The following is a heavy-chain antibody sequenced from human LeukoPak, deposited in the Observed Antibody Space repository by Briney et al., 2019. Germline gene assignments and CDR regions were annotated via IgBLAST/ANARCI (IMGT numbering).Heavy chain of an antibody. CDR3: ASQFTNYYYYGMDV. CDR2: IYYSGST. J-gene: IGHJ6*02. V-gene: IGHV4-59*08. Sequence: SETLSLTCTVSGGSISSYYWSRIRQPPGKGLEWIGYIYYSGSTNYNPSLKSRVTISVDTSKNQFSLKLSSVTAADTAVYYCASQFTNYYYYGMDVWGQGTTVTVSS. CDR1: GGSISSYY. D-gene: IGHD2-2*01.